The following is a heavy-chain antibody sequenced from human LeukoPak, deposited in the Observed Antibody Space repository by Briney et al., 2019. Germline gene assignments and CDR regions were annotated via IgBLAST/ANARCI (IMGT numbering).Heavy chain of an antibody. J-gene: IGHJ3*02. D-gene: IGHD3-10*01. Sequence: GRSLRLSCAASKFTFSSYGMHWVRQAPGKGLDWVAVISYDGSHKYYADSVKDRFTISRDNSKNTLFLQMNSLETEDTAVYYCARADWPTSAVRGIKNAFDIWGQGTMVTVS. CDR2: ISYDGSHK. V-gene: IGHV3-30*03. CDR3: ARADWPTSAVRGIKNAFDI. CDR1: KFTFSSYG.